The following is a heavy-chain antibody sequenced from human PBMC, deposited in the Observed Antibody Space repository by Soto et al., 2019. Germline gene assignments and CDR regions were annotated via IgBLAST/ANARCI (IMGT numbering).Heavy chain of an antibody. CDR3: ARLSYRSFNFDY. Sequence: SGPTLVNPTQPLTLTCTFSGFSLSISGMCVSWLRQPPGKALEWLALIDWDDDKYYSTSLKTRLTISKDTSKNQVVLTVTNMDPVDTATYFCARLSYRSFNFDYWGQGTLVTVSS. J-gene: IGHJ4*02. CDR2: IDWDDDK. CDR1: GFSLSISGMC. D-gene: IGHD3-16*02. V-gene: IGHV2-70*01.